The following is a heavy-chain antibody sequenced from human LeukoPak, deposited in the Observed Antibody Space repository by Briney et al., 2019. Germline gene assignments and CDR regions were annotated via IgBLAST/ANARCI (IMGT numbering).Heavy chain of an antibody. CDR1: GFTFSNYA. D-gene: IGHD6-19*01. CDR2: ISYDGSDK. Sequence: PGRSLRLSWAASGFTFSNYAMHWVRQAPGKGLEWVAVISYDGSDKYYADSVKGRFTISRDNSKNTLYLQMNSLRPEDTAVYYCARDWGRRYSSGWYGDFDYWGQGTLVTVSS. CDR3: ARDWGRRYSSGWYGDFDY. J-gene: IGHJ4*02. V-gene: IGHV3-30-3*01.